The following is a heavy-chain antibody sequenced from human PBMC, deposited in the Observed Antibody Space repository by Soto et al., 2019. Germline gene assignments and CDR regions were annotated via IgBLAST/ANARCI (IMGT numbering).Heavy chain of an antibody. V-gene: IGHV1-3*01. CDR1: GYTFTSYA. CDR2: INAGNGNT. Sequence: ASVKVSCKASGYTFTSYAMHWVRQAPGQRLEWMGWINAGNGNTKYSQKFQGRVTITRDTSASTAYMELSSLRSEDTAVYYCARDTTVRVYYYYMDVWGKGTTVTVSS. D-gene: IGHD4-4*01. CDR3: ARDTTVRVYYYYMDV. J-gene: IGHJ6*03.